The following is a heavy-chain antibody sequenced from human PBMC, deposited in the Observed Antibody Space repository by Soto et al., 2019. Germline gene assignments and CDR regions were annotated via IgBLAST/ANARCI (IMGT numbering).Heavy chain of an antibody. J-gene: IGHJ5*02. Sequence: GASVKVSCKASGFTFSRSAVQWVRQARGQGLEWIGWIVVGSGNTNYAQKFEERVTITRDLSTSTAYMELSSLRSEDTAVYYCAADREYNDLRSGYFRFDPWGQGTLVTVSS. V-gene: IGHV1-58*01. CDR3: AADREYNDLRSGYFRFDP. CDR1: GFTFSRSA. D-gene: IGHD3-3*01. CDR2: IVVGSGNT.